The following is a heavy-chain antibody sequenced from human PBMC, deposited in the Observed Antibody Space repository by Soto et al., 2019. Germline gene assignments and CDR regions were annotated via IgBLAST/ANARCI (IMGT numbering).Heavy chain of an antibody. J-gene: IGHJ5*02. CDR2: ISYDGSNK. V-gene: IGHV3-30-3*01. CDR1: GFTFSSYA. D-gene: IGHD3-3*01. Sequence: QVQLVESGGGVVQPGRSLRLSCAASGFTFSSYAMHWVRQAPGKGLEWVAVISYDGSNKYYADSVKGRFTISRDNSKNTLYLQMNGLRAEDTAVDYCARDGAIFGVVGWCDPWGQGTLVTVSS. CDR3: ARDGAIFGVVGWCDP.